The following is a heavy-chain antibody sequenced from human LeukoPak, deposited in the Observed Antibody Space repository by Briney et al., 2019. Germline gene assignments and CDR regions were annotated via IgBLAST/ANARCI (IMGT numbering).Heavy chain of an antibody. V-gene: IGHV3-64*01. CDR2: ISSNGGST. CDR1: GFTFSSYA. CDR3: AMVVTATPN. D-gene: IGHD2-21*02. Sequence: GGSLRLSCAASGFTFSSYAMHWVRQAPGKGLEYVSAISSNGGSTYYANFVKGRFTISRDNSKNTLYLQMGSLRAEDMAVYYCAMVVTATPNWGQGTLVTVSS. J-gene: IGHJ4*02.